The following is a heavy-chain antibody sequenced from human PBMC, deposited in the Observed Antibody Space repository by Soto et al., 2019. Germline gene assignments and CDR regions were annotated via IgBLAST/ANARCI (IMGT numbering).Heavy chain of an antibody. D-gene: IGHD2-21*02. CDR1: GGSFSGYF. Sequence: SETLSLTCAVDGGSFSGYFWTWIRQPPGKGLEWIGEINHSGSTNYNPSLKSRVTISVDPSEKYFSLSLTAVTAADTAMYYCVTRFTAVATARFDYWGQGTLVTVSS. CDR2: INHSGST. V-gene: IGHV4-34*01. CDR3: VTRFTAVATARFDY. J-gene: IGHJ4*02.